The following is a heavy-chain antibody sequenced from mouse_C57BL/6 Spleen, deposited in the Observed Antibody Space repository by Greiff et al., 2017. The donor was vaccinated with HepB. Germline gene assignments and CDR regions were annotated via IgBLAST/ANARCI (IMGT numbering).Heavy chain of an antibody. CDR1: GYAFSSSW. CDR3: ARDTTVVAPYFDV. V-gene: IGHV1-82*01. CDR2: IYPGDGDI. Sequence: VQLQQSGPELVKPGASVKISCKASGYAFSSSWMNWVKQRPGKGLEWIGRIYPGDGDINYNGKFKGKATLTADKSSSTAYMQLSSLTSEDSAVYFCARDTTVVAPYFDVWGTGTTVTVSS. D-gene: IGHD1-1*01. J-gene: IGHJ1*03.